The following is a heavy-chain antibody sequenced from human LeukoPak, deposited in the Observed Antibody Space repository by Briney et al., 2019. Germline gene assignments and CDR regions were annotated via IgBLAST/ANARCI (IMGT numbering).Heavy chain of an antibody. CDR1: GFTFSNAW. CDR3: TTVNTYYYYYMDV. Sequence: GGSLRLSCAGSGFTFSNAWMSGVREAPGKGLEWVGRIKSKSEGGTTDDAAPVKGRFTISRDDSKNTLYLQMNTLKTEDTAVYYCTTVNTYYYYYMDVWGKGTTVTVSS. CDR2: IKSKSEGGTT. J-gene: IGHJ6*03. D-gene: IGHD5-18*01. V-gene: IGHV3-15*01.